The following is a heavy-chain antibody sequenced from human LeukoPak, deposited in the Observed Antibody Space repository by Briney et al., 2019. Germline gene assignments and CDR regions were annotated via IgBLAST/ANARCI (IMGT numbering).Heavy chain of an antibody. Sequence: ASVKVSCKASGYTFTSYYMHWVRQAPGQGLEWMGIINPSGGSTSYAQKFQGRVTMTRDTSTSTVYMELSSLRSEDTAVYYCARGGYSGYDDPGGWFDPWGQGTLVTVSS. D-gene: IGHD5-12*01. CDR3: ARGGYSGYDDPGGWFDP. CDR2: INPSGGST. J-gene: IGHJ5*02. V-gene: IGHV1-46*01. CDR1: GYTFTSYY.